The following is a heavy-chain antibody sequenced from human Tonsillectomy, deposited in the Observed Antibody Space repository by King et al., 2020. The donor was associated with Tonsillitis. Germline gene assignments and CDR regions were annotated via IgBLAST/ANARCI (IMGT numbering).Heavy chain of an antibody. CDR1: GFTFSSYG. J-gene: IGHJ6*02. V-gene: IGHV3-33*05. CDR3: ARFRVPGYYGMDV. D-gene: IGHD2-2*01. CDR2: ISYDGSYK. Sequence: HVQLVESGGGVVQPGRSLRLSCAASGFTFSSYGMHWVRQAPGKGLEWVAVISYDGSYKSYADSVKGRFTISRDNSKNTLYLQMNSLRAEDTAVYYCARFRVPGYYGMDVWGQGTTVTVSS.